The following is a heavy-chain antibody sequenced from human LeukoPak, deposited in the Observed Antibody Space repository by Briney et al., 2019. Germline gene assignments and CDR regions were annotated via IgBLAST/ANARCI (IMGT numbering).Heavy chain of an antibody. CDR2: IWSNGINK. V-gene: IGHV3-33*06. Sequence: GGSLRLSCAASGFIFRNYGMHWVRQTPGKGLEWVAVIWSNGINKYYTDSVKGRFITSRGNSENTLSLQMNDLRVEDTAVYYCVKERAPFDAFDIWGQGTVVTVS. CDR1: GFIFRNYG. CDR3: VKERAPFDAFDI. J-gene: IGHJ3*02.